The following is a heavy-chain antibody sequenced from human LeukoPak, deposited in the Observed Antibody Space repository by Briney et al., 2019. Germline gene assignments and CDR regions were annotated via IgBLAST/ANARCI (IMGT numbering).Heavy chain of an antibody. CDR3: ARGHYGPGRVYYFDY. CDR2: IYYSGST. D-gene: IGHD3-10*01. J-gene: IGHJ4*02. Sequence: PSETLSLTCTVSGGSISSYYWSWIRQPPGKGLEWIGYIYYSGSTNYNPSLKSRVTISVDTSKNQFSLKLSSVTAADTAVYYCARGHYGPGRVYYFDYWGQGTLVTVSS. V-gene: IGHV4-59*01. CDR1: GGSISSYY.